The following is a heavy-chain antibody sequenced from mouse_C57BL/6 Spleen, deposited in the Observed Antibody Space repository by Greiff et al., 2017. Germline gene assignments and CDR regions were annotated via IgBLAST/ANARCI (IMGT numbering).Heavy chain of an antibody. Sequence: VQLQESGPELVKPGASVKISCKASGYAFSSSWMNWVKQRPGKGLEWIGRIYPGDGDTNYNGKFKGKATLTADKSSSTAYMQLSSLTSEDSAVYFCARNSLGEGNWGQGTTLTVSS. CDR3: ARNSLGEGN. CDR2: IYPGDGDT. D-gene: IGHD4-1*01. CDR1: GYAFSSSW. V-gene: IGHV1-82*01. J-gene: IGHJ2*01.